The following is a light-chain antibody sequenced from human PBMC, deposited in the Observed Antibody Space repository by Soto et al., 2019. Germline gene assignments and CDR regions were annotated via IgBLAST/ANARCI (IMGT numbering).Light chain of an antibody. CDR3: EQADTFPYS. CDR1: QDIKKW. V-gene: IGKV1-12*01. CDR2: AAT. Sequence: DTQVTQSPSSVSASVGDTVTITCRASQDIKKWLAWYQHKPMEAPKLLISAATRLQSGVSPRFSGSGSGTHFTLTINNLQPEDFATYYCEQADTFPYSFGPGTKL. J-gene: IGKJ2*01.